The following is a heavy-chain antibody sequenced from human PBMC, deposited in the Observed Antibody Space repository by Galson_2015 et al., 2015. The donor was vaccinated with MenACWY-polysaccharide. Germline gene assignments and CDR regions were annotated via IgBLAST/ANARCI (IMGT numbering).Heavy chain of an antibody. CDR2: IRAYNGDA. V-gene: IGHV1-18*01. CDR3: TRFVACFTMTSCHDY. Sequence: SVKVGCKADGYTFGSYGIRGGGQGPGQGLEWMGWIRAYNGDANYAQKLQGRITMTIDTITTTGYMNLRSLRSDDTALYYCTRFVACFTMTSCHDYWGQGTLVTVSS. D-gene: IGHD2-2*01. J-gene: IGHJ4*02. CDR1: GYTFGSYG.